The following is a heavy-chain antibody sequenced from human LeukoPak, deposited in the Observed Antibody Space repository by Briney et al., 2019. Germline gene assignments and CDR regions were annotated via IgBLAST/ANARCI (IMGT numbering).Heavy chain of an antibody. D-gene: IGHD4-23*01. V-gene: IGHV3-30-3*01. Sequence: GGSLRLSCAASGFTFSSYAMHWVRQAPGKGLEWVAVISYDGSNKYYADSVKGRFTISRDNSKNTLYLQMNSLRAEDPAVYYCARTAWEGLRWSPESAYFDYWGQGTLVTVSS. CDR3: ARTAWEGLRWSPESAYFDY. CDR2: ISYDGSNK. CDR1: GFTFSSYA. J-gene: IGHJ4*02.